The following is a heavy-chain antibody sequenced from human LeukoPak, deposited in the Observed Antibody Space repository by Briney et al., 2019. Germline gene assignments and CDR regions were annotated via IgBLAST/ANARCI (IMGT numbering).Heavy chain of an antibody. J-gene: IGHJ3*02. CDR3: AREAHAFDI. CDR2: IIPIFGTA. V-gene: IGHV1-69*13. CDR1: GDTFTNHG. Sequence: SVKVSCKASGDTFTNHGFSWVRQAPGQGLEWMGGIIPIFGTANYAQKFQGRVTITADESTSTAYMELSSLRSEDTAVYYCAREAHAFDIWGQGTMVTVSS.